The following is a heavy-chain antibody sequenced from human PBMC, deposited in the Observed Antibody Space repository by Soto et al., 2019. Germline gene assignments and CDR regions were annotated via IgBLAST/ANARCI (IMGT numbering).Heavy chain of an antibody. J-gene: IGHJ5*02. CDR1: GYTFTSYG. Sequence: ASVKVSCKASGYTFTSYGISWVRQAPGQGLEWMGWISAYNGDTNYAQKLQGRVTMTTDTSTSTAYMELRSLRSDDTAVYYCARAPRVVVVPAAKNWFDPWGQGTLVTVSS. V-gene: IGHV1-18*04. CDR2: ISAYNGDT. CDR3: ARAPRVVVVPAAKNWFDP. D-gene: IGHD2-2*01.